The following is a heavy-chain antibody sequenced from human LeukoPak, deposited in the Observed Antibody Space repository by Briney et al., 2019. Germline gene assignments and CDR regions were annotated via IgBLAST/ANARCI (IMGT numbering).Heavy chain of an antibody. CDR1: GFTFSSYA. CDR3: ARAMVRGVHFDY. J-gene: IGHJ4*02. Sequence: GGSLRLSCAASGFTFSSYAMHWVRQAPGKGLEWVAVISYDGSNKNYADSVKGRFTISRDNSKNTLYLQMNSLRAEDTAVYYCARAMVRGVHFDYWGQGTLVTVSS. CDR2: ISYDGSNK. V-gene: IGHV3-30*04. D-gene: IGHD3-10*01.